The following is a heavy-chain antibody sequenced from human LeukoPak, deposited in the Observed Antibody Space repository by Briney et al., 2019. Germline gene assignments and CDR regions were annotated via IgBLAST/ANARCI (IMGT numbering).Heavy chain of an antibody. J-gene: IGHJ6*02. D-gene: IGHD2-21*02. CDR2: ISFDGSKQ. CDR3: AREDAYCGGDCSCGMDV. Sequence: QSGGSLRLSCAASGFTFSTHGIHWVRQAPGKGLEWVALISFDGSKQYLADSVKGRFTMSRDNPKNTLYLQMNSLRAEDTAIYYCAREDAYCGGDCSCGMDVWGQGTTVTVSS. V-gene: IGHV3-30-3*01. CDR1: GFTFSTHG.